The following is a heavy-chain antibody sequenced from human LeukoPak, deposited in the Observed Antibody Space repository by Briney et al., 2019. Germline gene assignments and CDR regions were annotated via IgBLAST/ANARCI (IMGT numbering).Heavy chain of an antibody. D-gene: IGHD2-15*01. CDR3: ARDCSGGTCYLGVLDY. V-gene: IGHV4-4*07. J-gene: IGHJ4*02. CDR2: IYTSGST. Sequence: SETLSLTCTVSGGSLSSSYWSWIRQPAGKGLEWIGRIYTSGSTNYNPSLKSRVAMSVDTSKNQFSLDLTSVTAADAAVYYCARDCSGGTCYLGVLDYWGQGILVTVSS. CDR1: GGSLSSSY.